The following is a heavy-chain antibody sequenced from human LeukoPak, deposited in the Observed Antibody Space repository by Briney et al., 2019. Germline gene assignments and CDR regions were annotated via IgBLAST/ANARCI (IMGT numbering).Heavy chain of an antibody. J-gene: IGHJ6*02. Sequence: PSGGSLRLSCAASGFTFSSYDMHWVRQDTGKGLERVSAIGTAGDTYYPGSVKGRFTISRENAKNSLYLQMNSLRAGDTAVYYCARARGWLHYGMDVWGQGTTVTVSS. CDR2: IGTAGDT. CDR3: ARARGWLHYGMDV. D-gene: IGHD5-18*01. CDR1: GFTFSSYD. V-gene: IGHV3-13*04.